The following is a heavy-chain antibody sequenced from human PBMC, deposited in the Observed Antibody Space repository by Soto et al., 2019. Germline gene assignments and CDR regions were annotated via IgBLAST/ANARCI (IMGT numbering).Heavy chain of an antibody. CDR1: GGTFSSYA. Sequence: LVKFSCKASGGTFSSYAISWVRQAPGQGLEWMGGIIPIFGIANYAQKFQGRVTITADKSTSTAYMELSRLRSEVTAVYYCARERLFTAPGLGPLDYWGQGTLVTVSS. J-gene: IGHJ4*02. CDR3: ARERLFTAPGLGPLDY. D-gene: IGHD3-16*01. V-gene: IGHV1-69*10. CDR2: IIPIFGIA.